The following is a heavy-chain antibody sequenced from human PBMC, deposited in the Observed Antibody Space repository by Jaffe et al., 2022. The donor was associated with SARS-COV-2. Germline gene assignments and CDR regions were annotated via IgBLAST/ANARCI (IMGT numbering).Heavy chain of an antibody. CDR2: LSHDGTSA. Sequence: QVQLVESGGGAVQPGRSLRLSCVASGFSFSVYPMHWVRQAPGKGLEWVARLSHDGTSAQYPDSVKGRFTISRDNSKNTLYLQMNSLRPDDTAVYYCTRDSISWSIDYWGQGTLVTVSS. J-gene: IGHJ4*02. V-gene: IGHV3-30*04. D-gene: IGHD6-13*01. CDR1: GFSFSVYP. CDR3: TRDSISWSIDY.